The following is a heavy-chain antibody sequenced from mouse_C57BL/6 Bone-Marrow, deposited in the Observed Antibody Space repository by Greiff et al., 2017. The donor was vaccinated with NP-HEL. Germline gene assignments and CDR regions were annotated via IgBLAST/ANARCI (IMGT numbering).Heavy chain of an antibody. CDR2: IDPETGGT. V-gene: IGHV1-15*01. Sequence: QVQLKESGAELVRPGASVTLSCKASGYTFTDYEMHWVKQTPVHGLEWIGAIDPETGGTAYNQKFKGKAILTADKSSSTAYMELRSLASEDYAVYYCTRLCYDYEDAMDCGGQGTSVTVSS. J-gene: IGHJ4*01. D-gene: IGHD2-4*01. CDR3: TRLCYDYEDAMDC. CDR1: GYTFTDYE.